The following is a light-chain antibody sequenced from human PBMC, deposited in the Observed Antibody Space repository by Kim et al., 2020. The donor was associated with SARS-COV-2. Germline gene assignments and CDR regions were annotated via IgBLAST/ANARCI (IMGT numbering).Light chain of an antibody. V-gene: IGKV1D-13*01. CDR1: QGIRSA. CDR2: DAS. J-gene: IGKJ2*01. CDR3: QQFQNHPYT. Sequence: AIQLTQSPSSLSASVGDRVTITCRASQGIRSALAWYQQKPGKAPKLLVYDASSLQSGVPSRFSGSGSGTDFTLTNSSLQPEDFATYYGQQFQNHPYTFGQGTKLEI.